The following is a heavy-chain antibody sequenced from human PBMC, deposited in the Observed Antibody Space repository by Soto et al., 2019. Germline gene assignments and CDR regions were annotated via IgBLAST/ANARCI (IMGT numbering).Heavy chain of an antibody. J-gene: IGHJ4*02. CDR3: AKDQGSSWYEIDY. D-gene: IGHD6-13*01. V-gene: IGHV3-23*01. CDR2: ISGSGGST. Sequence: PGGSLRLSCAASGFTFSSYSMNWVRQAPGKGLEWVSYISGSGGSTYYADSVKGRLTISRDNSKNTLYLQMNSLRAEDTAVYYCAKDQGSSWYEIDYWGQGTLVTVSS. CDR1: GFTFSSYS.